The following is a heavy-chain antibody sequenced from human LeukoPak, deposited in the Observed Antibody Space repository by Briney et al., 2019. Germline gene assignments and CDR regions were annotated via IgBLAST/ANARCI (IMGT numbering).Heavy chain of an antibody. CDR1: GYTFTGYY. CDR3: ARGPIVVVVAATPGDAFDI. CDR2: INANSGGT. J-gene: IGHJ3*02. D-gene: IGHD2-15*01. Sequence: GSAKVSCKASGYTFTGYYMHCVPGAPGQGVEWRGWINANSGGTNYVQKFHATVTITTDESTSTAYMELSSLRSEDTAVYYCARGPIVVVVAATPGDAFDIWGQGTMVTVSS. V-gene: IGHV1-2*02.